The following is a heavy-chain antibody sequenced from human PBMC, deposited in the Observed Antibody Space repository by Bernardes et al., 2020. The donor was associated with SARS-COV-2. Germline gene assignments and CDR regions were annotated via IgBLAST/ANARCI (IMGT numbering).Heavy chain of an antibody. Sequence: TLSLTCTVSGASISSGDYYWNWIRQRPGKGLEWFGYIYYSGTTYYNPSLKSRITISIDTSKNQFSLKLNTVTAADTAVYYCARVAVTTSGQPFDYWGQGTLITVSS. CDR1: GASISSGDYY. V-gene: IGHV4-31*03. J-gene: IGHJ4*02. CDR2: IYYSGTT. CDR3: ARVAVTTSGQPFDY. D-gene: IGHD4-17*01.